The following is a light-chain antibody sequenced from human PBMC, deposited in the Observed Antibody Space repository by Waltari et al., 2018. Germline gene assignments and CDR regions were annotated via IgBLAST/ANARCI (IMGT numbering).Light chain of an antibody. CDR3: QAWDSNTGV. CDR1: KLEYKY. V-gene: IGLV3-1*01. CDR2: KDK. J-gene: IGLJ1*01. Sequence: SYELTQPPSVSVSPGQTASITCSGDKLEYKYACWYQQKPGQSPALVIYKDKKRPSGIPGRFSGSNSGNTATLTISGTQAMDEADYYCQAWDSNTGVFGTGTKVTVL.